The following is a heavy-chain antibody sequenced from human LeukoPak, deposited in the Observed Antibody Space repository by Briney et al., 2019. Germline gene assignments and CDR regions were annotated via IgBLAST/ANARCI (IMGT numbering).Heavy chain of an antibody. D-gene: IGHD3-9*01. CDR3: AKVGEYYDILTGYYNGWFDP. CDR1: GFTFSSYA. J-gene: IGHJ5*02. Sequence: PGGSLRLSCAASGFTFSSYAMSWVRQAPGKGLEWVSAISGSGGSTYYVDSVKGRFTISRDNSKNTLYLQMNSLRAEDTAVYYCAKVGEYYDILTGYYNGWFDPWGQGTLVTVSS. CDR2: ISGSGGST. V-gene: IGHV3-23*01.